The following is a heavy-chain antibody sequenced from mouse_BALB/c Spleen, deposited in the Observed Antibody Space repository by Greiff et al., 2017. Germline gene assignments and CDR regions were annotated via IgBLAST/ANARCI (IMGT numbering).Heavy chain of an antibody. D-gene: IGHD1-1*01. Sequence: LVESGAELMKPGASVKISCKATGYTFSSYWIEWVKQRPGHGLEWIGEILPGSGSTNYNEKFKGKATFTADTSSNTAYMQLSSLTSEDSAVYYCARGYYGSSYDPRYFDVWGAGTTVTVSS. V-gene: IGHV1-9*01. CDR2: ILPGSGST. CDR3: ARGYYGSSYDPRYFDV. J-gene: IGHJ1*01. CDR1: GYTFSSYW.